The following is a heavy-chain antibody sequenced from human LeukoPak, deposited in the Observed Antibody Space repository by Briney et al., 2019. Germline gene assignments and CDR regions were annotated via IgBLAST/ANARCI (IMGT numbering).Heavy chain of an antibody. Sequence: GASVKVSCKASGYTFTSYGISWVRQAPGQGLEWMGWISAYNGNRNYAQKLQGRVTMTTNTSTSTAYMELRSLRPDDTAVYYCARDPTAYCSGGSCYSGALDYWGQGTLVIASS. CDR3: ARDPTAYCSGGSCYSGALDY. D-gene: IGHD2-15*01. CDR2: ISAYNGNR. V-gene: IGHV1-18*01. J-gene: IGHJ4*02. CDR1: GYTFTSYG.